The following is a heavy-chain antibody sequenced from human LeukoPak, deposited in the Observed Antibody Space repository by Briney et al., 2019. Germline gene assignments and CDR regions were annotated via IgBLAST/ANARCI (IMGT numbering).Heavy chain of an antibody. CDR3: ALVVVVAATLDENFDP. V-gene: IGHV4-39*01. CDR1: GGSISSSSYY. CDR2: IYYSGST. Sequence: SETLSLTCTVSGGSISSSSYYWGWIRQPPGKGLEWIGSIYYSGSTYYNPSLKSRVTISVDTSKNQFSLKLSPVTAADTAVYYCALVVVVAATLDENFDPWGQGTLVTVSS. J-gene: IGHJ5*02. D-gene: IGHD2-15*01.